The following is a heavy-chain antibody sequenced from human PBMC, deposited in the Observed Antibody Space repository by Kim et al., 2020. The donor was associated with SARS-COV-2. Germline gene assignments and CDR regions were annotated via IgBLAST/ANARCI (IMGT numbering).Heavy chain of an antibody. CDR1: GFTFSNYA. Sequence: GGSLRLSCAASGFTFSNYAMHWVRQAPGKGLEWVAVISYDGSNKYYADSVKGRFTISRDNSKNTLYLQMNSPRAEDTAVYYCARDPQFYDFWSGYSQKPTYYYYYYMDVWGKGTTVTVSS. CDR3: ARDPQFYDFWSGYSQKPTYYYYYYMDV. V-gene: IGHV3-30*04. CDR2: ISYDGSNK. J-gene: IGHJ6*03. D-gene: IGHD3-3*01.